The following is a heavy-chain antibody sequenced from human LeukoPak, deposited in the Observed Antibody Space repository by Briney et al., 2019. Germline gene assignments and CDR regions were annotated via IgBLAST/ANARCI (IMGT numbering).Heavy chain of an antibody. D-gene: IGHD1-26*01. J-gene: IGHJ4*02. Sequence: GESLKTSVHCSWYIFIYYGSGGVRQMPGKGLEWMGIIHPGVSENRYSPSFQGQVPISAHKSISTAYLPWSSLKASDTAMYYCGIGFLKVSDWGQGTLVTVSS. CDR1: WYIFIYYG. CDR3: GIGFLKVSD. V-gene: IGHV5-51*01. CDR2: IHPGVSEN.